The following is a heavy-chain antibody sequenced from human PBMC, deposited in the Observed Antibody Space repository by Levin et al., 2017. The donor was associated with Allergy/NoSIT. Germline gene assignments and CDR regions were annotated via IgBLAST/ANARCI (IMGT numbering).Heavy chain of an antibody. D-gene: IGHD2-2*01. V-gene: IGHV6-1*01. Sequence: SQTLSLTCAISGDSVSSNSAAWNWIRQSPSRGLEWLGRTYYRSKWYNDYAVSVKSRITINPDTSKNQFSLQLNSVTPEDTAVYYCARERVKRYQLLKNYYYYDGMDVWGQGTTVTVSS. CDR1: GDSVSSNSAA. CDR2: TYYRSKWYN. J-gene: IGHJ6*02. CDR3: ARERVKRYQLLKNYYYYDGMDV.